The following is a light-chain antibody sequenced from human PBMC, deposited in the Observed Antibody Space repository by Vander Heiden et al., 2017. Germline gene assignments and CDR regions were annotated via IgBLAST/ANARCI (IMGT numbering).Light chain of an antibody. CDR1: QSVSSY. V-gene: IGKV3-11*01. Sequence: EIVLTQSPATLSLSPGERATLSCRASQSVSSYLAWYQQKPGQAPRLLIYGASNRATGIPARFSGSGSGTDFSLTISSLEPEDFAVYYCQQRSIWPWTFGQGTKVEVK. J-gene: IGKJ1*01. CDR3: QQRSIWPWT. CDR2: GAS.